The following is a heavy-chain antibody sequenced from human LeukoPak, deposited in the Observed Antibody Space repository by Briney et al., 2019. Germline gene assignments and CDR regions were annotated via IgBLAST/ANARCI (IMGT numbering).Heavy chain of an antibody. D-gene: IGHD3-22*01. CDR1: GDSVSSNSAA. V-gene: IGHV6-1*01. CDR3: ARDRPALWYYYDSSGLAFGAFDV. CDR2: TYYRSKWYN. J-gene: IGHJ3*01. Sequence: SQTLSLTCAISGDSVSSNSAAWNWIRQSPSRGLEWLGRTYYRSKWYNDYAVSVKSRITINPDTSKNQFSLQLNSVTPEDTAVYYCARDRPALWYYYDSSGLAFGAFDVWGQGTMVTVSS.